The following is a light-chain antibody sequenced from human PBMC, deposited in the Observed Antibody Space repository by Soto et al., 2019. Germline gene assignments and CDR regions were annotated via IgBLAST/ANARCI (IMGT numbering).Light chain of an antibody. CDR1: RIISIN. V-gene: IGKV3-15*01. J-gene: IGKJ5*01. CDR2: GAS. Sequence: IVMTQSPGTLSVSPGETATLSCRASRIISINLAWYQQKPGQAPRLLIYGASTRATGIPARFSGSGSGTDFTLTISSLQSDDFAFYYCQHYNDWPQMVTFGQGTRLEIK. CDR3: QHYNDWPQMVT.